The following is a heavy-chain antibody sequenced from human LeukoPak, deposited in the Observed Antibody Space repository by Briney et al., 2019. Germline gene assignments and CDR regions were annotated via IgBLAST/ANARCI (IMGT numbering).Heavy chain of an antibody. J-gene: IGHJ4*02. V-gene: IGHV4-4*02. D-gene: IGHD3-10*01. CDR3: ARGEERGSGTVHFDY. CDR2: IYHGGST. Sequence: TSETLSLTCAVSGGSISNNNWWSWVRRPPGMGLEWIGEIYHGGSTNYNPSLKSRVTMSVDRSKNQFSLKLSSVTAADTAVYYCARGEERGSGTVHFDYWGQGTLVTVSS. CDR1: GGSISNNNW.